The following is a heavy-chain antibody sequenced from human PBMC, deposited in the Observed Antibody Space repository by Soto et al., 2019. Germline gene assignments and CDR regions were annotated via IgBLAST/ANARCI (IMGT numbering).Heavy chain of an antibody. J-gene: IGHJ5*02. CDR3: ARGLLGGASGGWFDP. Sequence: ASVQVSCKASGYTFTSYGISWVRQAPGQGLEWMGWISAYNGNTNYAQKLQGRVTMTTDTSTSTAYMELRSLRSDDTAVYYCARGLLGGASGGWFDPWGQGTLVTVSS. V-gene: IGHV1-18*04. CDR2: ISAYNGNT. D-gene: IGHD3-16*01. CDR1: GYTFTSYG.